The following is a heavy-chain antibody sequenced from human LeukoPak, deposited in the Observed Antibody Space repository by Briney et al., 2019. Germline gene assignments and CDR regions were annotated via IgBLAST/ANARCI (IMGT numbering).Heavy chain of an antibody. J-gene: IGHJ4*02. D-gene: IGHD1-14*01. CDR1: GFTFSSYA. V-gene: IGHV3-30*04. CDR2: ISDDGSNK. Sequence: PGGSPRLSCAASGFTFSSYAMHWVRQAPGKGLEWVAVISDDGSNKYHADSVKGRFSISRDNSKNTLYLQMNSLRAEDTAVHYCARDRSNRYFDYWGQGTLVTVSS. CDR3: ARDRSNRYFDY.